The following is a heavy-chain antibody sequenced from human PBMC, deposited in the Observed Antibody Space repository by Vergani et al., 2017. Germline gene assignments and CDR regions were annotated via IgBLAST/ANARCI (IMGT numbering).Heavy chain of an antibody. D-gene: IGHD3-22*01. CDR2: IYPSGST. V-gene: IGHV4-4*03. CDR3: ARDWRWGSYDSSAPGGMDV. J-gene: IGHJ6*02. Sequence: QVQLQESGPGLVKPPGTLSLTCAVSGGSISSSNWWSWVRQPPGKGRGWIGEIYPSGSTNYNPSLKSRVTISVDKYKNQFSLKLSSVTAADTAVFYCARDWRWGSYDSSAPGGMDVWGRGTTVTVSS. CDR1: GGSISSSNW.